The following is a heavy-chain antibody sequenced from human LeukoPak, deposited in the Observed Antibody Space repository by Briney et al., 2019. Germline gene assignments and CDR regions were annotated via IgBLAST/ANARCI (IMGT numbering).Heavy chain of an antibody. CDR1: GGTFSSYA. J-gene: IGHJ3*02. V-gene: IGHV1-2*04. CDR3: ARGGITGTTRGPTRLNDAFDI. CDR2: INPNSGGT. Sequence: ASVKVSFKASGGTFSSYAISWVRQAPGQGLEWMGWINPNSGGTNYAQKFQGWVTMTRDTSISTAYMELSRLRSDDTAVYYCARGGITGTTRGPTRLNDAFDIWGQGTMVTVSS. D-gene: IGHD1-20*01.